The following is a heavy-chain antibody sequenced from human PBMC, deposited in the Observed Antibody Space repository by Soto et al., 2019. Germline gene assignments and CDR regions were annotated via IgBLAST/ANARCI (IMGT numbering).Heavy chain of an antibody. CDR3: ARDTRQRYYDSSGIKGWFDP. CDR2: IYYSGST. D-gene: IGHD3-22*01. J-gene: IGHJ5*02. Sequence: SETLSLTCTVSGGSISSYYWSWIRQPPGKGLEWIGYIYYSGSTNYNPSLKSRVTISVDTSKNQFSLKLSSVTAADTAVYYCARDTRQRYYDSSGIKGWFDPWGQGTLVTVSS. V-gene: IGHV4-59*01. CDR1: GGSISSYY.